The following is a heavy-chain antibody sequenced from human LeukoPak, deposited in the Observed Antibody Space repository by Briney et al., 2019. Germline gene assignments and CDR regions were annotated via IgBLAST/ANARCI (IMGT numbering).Heavy chain of an antibody. Sequence: GGSLRLSCAASGFTFSSNGMHWVRQAPGKGLEWVAVIWYDGSNKYYADSVKGRFTISRDNSKNTLYLQMNSLRAEDTAVYYCAKDKGRYLDYYFDYWGQGTLVTVSS. D-gene: IGHD2-15*01. CDR2: IWYDGSNK. V-gene: IGHV3-33*06. CDR1: GFTFSSNG. J-gene: IGHJ4*02. CDR3: AKDKGRYLDYYFDY.